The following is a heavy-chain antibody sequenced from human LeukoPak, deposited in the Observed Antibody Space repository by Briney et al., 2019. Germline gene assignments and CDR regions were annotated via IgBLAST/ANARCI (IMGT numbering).Heavy chain of an antibody. J-gene: IGHJ6*02. V-gene: IGHV4-59*12. CDR3: ARNGGEYYYYGMDV. CDR1: GGSISSYY. Sequence: PSETLSLTCTVSGGSISSYYWSWIRQPPGKGLEWIGYIYYSGSTYYNPSLKSRVTISVDTSKNQFSLKLSSVTAADTAVYYCARNGGEYYYYGMDVWGQGTTVTVSS. CDR2: IYYSGST.